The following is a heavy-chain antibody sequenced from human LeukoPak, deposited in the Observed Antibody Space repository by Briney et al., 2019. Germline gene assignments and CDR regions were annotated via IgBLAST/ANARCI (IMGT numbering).Heavy chain of an antibody. J-gene: IGHJ6*03. CDR1: GYSISSGYY. V-gene: IGHV4-38-2*01. CDR2: MYHSGST. CDR3: AIQGGSSSPYYYYYMDV. Sequence: PSETLSLTCAVSGYSISSGYYWGWFRQPPGKGLEWIGCMYHSGSTYYNPSLKSRVTISVDTSKNQFSLKLSSVTAADTAVYYCAIQGGSSSPYYYYYMDVWGKGTTVTVSS. D-gene: IGHD6-13*01.